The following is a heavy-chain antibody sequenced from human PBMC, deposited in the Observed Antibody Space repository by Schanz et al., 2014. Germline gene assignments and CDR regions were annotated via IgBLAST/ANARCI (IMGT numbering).Heavy chain of an antibody. J-gene: IGHJ6*02. CDR3: ARNYGGHSEESDRYGMDV. CDR1: GFTLTSHF. D-gene: IGHD4-17*01. Sequence: QVQLVQSEAAVKKPGASVKVSCKASGFTLTSHFMHWLRQAPGQGLEWMGIINPSGGSTTYAQKFQGRVTMTSDTSTSTVYMELSSLRSEDTAVYYCARNYGGHSEESDRYGMDVWGQGTTVTVSS. CDR2: INPSGGST. V-gene: IGHV1-46*01.